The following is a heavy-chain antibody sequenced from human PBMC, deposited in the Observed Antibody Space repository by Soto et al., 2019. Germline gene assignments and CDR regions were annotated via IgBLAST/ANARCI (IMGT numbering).Heavy chain of an antibody. J-gene: IGHJ4*02. CDR3: ARDLRSRWELVGPFDY. D-gene: IGHD1-26*01. V-gene: IGHV6-1*01. Sequence: SQTLSLTCAISGDSVSSNSAAWNWIRQSPSRGLEWLGRTYYRSKWYNDYAVSVKSRITINPDTSKNQFSLQLNSVTPEDTAVYYCARDLRSRWELVGPFDYWGQGTLVTVSS. CDR1: GDSVSSNSAA. CDR2: TYYRSKWYN.